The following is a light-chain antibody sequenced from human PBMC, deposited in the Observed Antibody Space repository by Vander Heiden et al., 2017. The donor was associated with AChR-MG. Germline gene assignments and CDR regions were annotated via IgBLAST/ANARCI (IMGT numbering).Light chain of an antibody. J-gene: IGLJ2*01. CDR1: SSNIGSNY. CDR2: GNN. V-gene: IGLV1-47*01. CDR3: AAWDDSLSVV. Sequence: QSVLTQPPLASGTPGQSVTISCSGSSSNIGSNYVYRYQQLPGTAPELLIYGNNQRPSGFPDRFSGSKSGTSASLAISRLRSEDEADYYCAAWDDSLSVVFGGGTKLTVL.